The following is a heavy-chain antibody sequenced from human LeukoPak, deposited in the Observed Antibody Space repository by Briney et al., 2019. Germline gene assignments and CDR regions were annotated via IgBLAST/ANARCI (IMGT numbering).Heavy chain of an antibody. J-gene: IGHJ4*02. CDR2: INHSGST. CDR1: GGSFSGYY. V-gene: IGHV4-34*01. D-gene: IGHD1-7*01. Sequence: SETLSLTCAVYGGSFSGYYWSWIRQPPGKGLEWIGEINHSGSTNYNPSLKSRVTISVDTSKNQFSLKLSSVTAADTAVYYCARRQHLELWGQGTLVTVSS. CDR3: ARRQHLEL.